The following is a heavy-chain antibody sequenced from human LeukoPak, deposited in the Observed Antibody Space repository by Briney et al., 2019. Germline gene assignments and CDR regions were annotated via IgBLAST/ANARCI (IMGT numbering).Heavy chain of an antibody. CDR2: ISGSGGRT. CDR3: AKARNYYYGSGSYVDY. D-gene: IGHD3-10*01. CDR1: GFTFSSYA. J-gene: IGHJ4*02. V-gene: IGHV3-23*01. Sequence: GGSLRLSCAASGFTFSSYAMSWVRQAPGKGLEWVSAISGSGGRTYYADSVKGRFTISRDNSKNMLYLQMNSLRAEDTAVYYCAKARNYYYGSGSYVDYWGQGTVVTVSS.